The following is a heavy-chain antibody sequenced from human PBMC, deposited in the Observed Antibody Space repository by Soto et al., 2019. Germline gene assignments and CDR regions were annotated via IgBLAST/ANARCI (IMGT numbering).Heavy chain of an antibody. J-gene: IGHJ6*04. CDR1: GFTFSRYG. CDR2: ISYDGSNK. CDR3: AKFLSQAYYYYYGMDV. Sequence: QVQLVESGGGVVQPGRSLRLSCAASGFTFSRYGMHWVRQAPGKGLEWVAVISYDGSNKYYADSVKGRFTISRDNSKNTLYLQMNSLRAEDTAVYYCAKFLSQAYYYYYGMDVWGKGTTVTVSS. V-gene: IGHV3-30*18.